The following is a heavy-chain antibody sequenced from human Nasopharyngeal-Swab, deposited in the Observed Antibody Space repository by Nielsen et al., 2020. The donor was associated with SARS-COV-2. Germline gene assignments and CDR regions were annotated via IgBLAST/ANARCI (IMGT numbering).Heavy chain of an antibody. V-gene: IGHV3-23*01. J-gene: IGHJ6*02. Sequence: GESLKISCAASGFTFSSYAMSWVRQAPGKGLEWVSAISGSGGSTYYADSVKGRFTISRDNSKNTLYLQMNSLRAEDTAVYYCARDGEQLGLYYYYGMDVWGQGTTVTVSS. CDR2: ISGSGGST. D-gene: IGHD6-6*01. CDR1: GFTFSSYA. CDR3: ARDGEQLGLYYYYGMDV.